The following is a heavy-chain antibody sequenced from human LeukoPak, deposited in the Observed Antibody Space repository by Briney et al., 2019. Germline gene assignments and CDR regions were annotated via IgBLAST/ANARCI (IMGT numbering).Heavy chain of an antibody. J-gene: IGHJ4*02. D-gene: IGHD6-19*01. CDR1: GISISNNY. CDR3: ARESYSSGWGPEDYFDY. Sequence: GGSLRLSCAASGISISNNYMNWVRQAPGKGLEWVSVIYSGGSTYYADSVKGRFTISRDNSKNTLYLQMNSLRAEDTAVYYCARESYSSGWGPEDYFDYWGQGTLVTVSS. V-gene: IGHV3-66*01. CDR2: IYSGGST.